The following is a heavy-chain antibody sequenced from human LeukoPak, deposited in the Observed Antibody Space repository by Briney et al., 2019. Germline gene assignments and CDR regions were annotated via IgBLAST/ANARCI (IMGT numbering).Heavy chain of an antibody. CDR1: GGSISSYY. CDR2: IYYSGST. CDR3: ARHGSRAFDI. Sequence: SETLSLTCTVSGGSISSYYWSWIRQPPGKGLEWIGCIYYSGSTNYNSSLKSRVTISVDTPKKQFSLKLRSVTAADTAVYYCARHGSRAFDIWGQGTMVTVSS. V-gene: IGHV4-59*08. J-gene: IGHJ3*02. D-gene: IGHD6-25*01.